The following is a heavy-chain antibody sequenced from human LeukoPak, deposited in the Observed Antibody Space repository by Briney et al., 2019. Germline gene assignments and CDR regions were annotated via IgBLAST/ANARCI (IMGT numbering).Heavy chain of an antibody. CDR3: ARDRSYRAVPPQNNFDY. Sequence: GGSLRLSCAASGFTFSSYAMHWVRQAPGKGLEWVAVISYDGSNKYYADSVKGRFTISRDNSKNTLYLQMNSLRAEDTAVYYCARDRSYRAVPPQNNFDYWGQGTLVTVSS. CDR1: GFTFSSYA. J-gene: IGHJ4*02. V-gene: IGHV3-30-3*01. D-gene: IGHD6-19*01. CDR2: ISYDGSNK.